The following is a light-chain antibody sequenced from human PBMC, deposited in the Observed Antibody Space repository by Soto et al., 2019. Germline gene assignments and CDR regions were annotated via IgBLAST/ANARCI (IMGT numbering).Light chain of an antibody. CDR2: GAS. J-gene: IGKJ4*01. V-gene: IGKV3-15*01. CDR1: QDIRSS. CDR3: QQDSSWPLT. Sequence: IGLTQSKATLSVSPGERVTLSCRASQDIRSSLAWYQQKPGQAPRLLIYGASIRATGVPATFSGSGSGTEFTLSISSLQSEHLGVYYCQQDSSWPLTFGGGAKVDIK.